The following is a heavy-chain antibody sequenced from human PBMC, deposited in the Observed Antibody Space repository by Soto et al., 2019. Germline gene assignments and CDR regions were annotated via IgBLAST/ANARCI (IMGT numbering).Heavy chain of an antibody. CDR3: ARQEETGGRRFAT. Sequence: QVQLVESGGGVVQPGRSLRLSCVASGFTFSTYGMHWVRQAPGKGLEWVAVIWYDGSNSYHADSVKGRFTVSRDNSKNTQYLQMKSERLEDIAVFHYARQEETGGRRFATWGQGTMVPVSS. V-gene: IGHV3-33*01. CDR2: IWYDGSNS. CDR1: GFTFSTYG. D-gene: IGHD7-27*01. J-gene: IGHJ5*02.